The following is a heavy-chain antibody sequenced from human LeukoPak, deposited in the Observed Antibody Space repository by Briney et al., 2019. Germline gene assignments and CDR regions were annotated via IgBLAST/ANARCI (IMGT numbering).Heavy chain of an antibody. CDR1: GFSFSDYY. V-gene: IGHV3-11*01. J-gene: IGHJ4*02. CDR3: ARWGYGFKGADY. D-gene: IGHD5-18*01. Sequence: GGSLRLSCAASGFSFSDYYMSWIRQAPGKGLEWISYITNTGYTKYYADSVKGRFSIYRHNSYNSLFLQMHGQRAEDTAVYYCARWGYGFKGADYWGQGPLVCVSS. CDR2: ITNTGYTK.